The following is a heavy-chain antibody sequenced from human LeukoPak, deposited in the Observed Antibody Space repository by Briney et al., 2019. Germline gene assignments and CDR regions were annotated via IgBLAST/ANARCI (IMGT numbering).Heavy chain of an antibody. J-gene: IGHJ4*02. CDR3: ARPARGELLLDY. V-gene: IGHV3-21*01. CDR1: GFTFSSYS. D-gene: IGHD1-26*01. CDR2: ISSSSSYI. Sequence: PGGSLRLSCAASGFTFSSYSMNWVRQAPGKGLEWVSSISSSSSYIYYADSVKGRFTISRDNAKNSLYLQMNSLRAEDTAVYYCARPARGELLLDYWGQGTLVTVSS.